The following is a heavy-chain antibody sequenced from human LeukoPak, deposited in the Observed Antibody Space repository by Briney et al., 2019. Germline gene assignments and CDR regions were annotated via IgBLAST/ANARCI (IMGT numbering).Heavy chain of an antibody. CDR1: GFTFSSYW. CDR3: ARDAGYCSGGSCPLVANAFDI. V-gene: IGHV3-7*01. J-gene: IGHJ3*02. CDR2: IKQDGSEK. Sequence: GGSLRLSCAASGFTFSSYWMSWVRQAPGKGLEWVANIKQDGSEKYYVDSVKGRLTISRDNAKNSLYLQMDSLRAEDTAVYYCARDAGYCSGGSCPLVANAFDIWGQGTMVTVSS. D-gene: IGHD2-15*01.